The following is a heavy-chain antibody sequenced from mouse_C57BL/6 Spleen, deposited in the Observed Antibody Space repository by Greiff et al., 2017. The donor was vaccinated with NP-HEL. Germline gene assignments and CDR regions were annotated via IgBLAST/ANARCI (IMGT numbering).Heavy chain of an antibody. D-gene: IGHD4-1*01. Sequence: VQLKESGPGLVQPSQSLSITCTVFGFSLTSYGVHWVRQSPGKGLEWLGVIWRGGSTDYNAAFISRLSISKDNSKSQVFFKMNSLQADDTAIYYCARRAGSYAMDYWGQGTSVTVSS. CDR1: GFSLTSYG. CDR2: IWRGGST. CDR3: ARRAGSYAMDY. J-gene: IGHJ4*01. V-gene: IGHV2-2*01.